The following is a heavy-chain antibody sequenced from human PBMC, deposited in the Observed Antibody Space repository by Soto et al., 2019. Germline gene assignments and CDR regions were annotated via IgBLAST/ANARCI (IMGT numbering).Heavy chain of an antibody. CDR1: GYIFTGYY. V-gene: IGHV1-2*04. J-gene: IGHJ4*02. CDR2: INPNSGDT. CDR3: ATSRISIAVAGETEYYFDY. D-gene: IGHD6-19*01. Sequence: SLKVSCKASGYIFTGYYMHWVRQAPGQGLEWMGWINPNSGDTNYTQKFQGWVTMTRDTSISTAYMELSRLRSDDTAVYYCATSRISIAVAGETEYYFDYWGQGTLVTVSS.